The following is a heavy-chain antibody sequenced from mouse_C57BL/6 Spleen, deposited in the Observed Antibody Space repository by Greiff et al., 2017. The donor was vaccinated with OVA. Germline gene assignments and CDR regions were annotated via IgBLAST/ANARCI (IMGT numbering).Heavy chain of an antibody. V-gene: IGHV1-64*01. J-gene: IGHJ1*03. CDR3: ARSDWDYWYFDV. Sequence: QVQLQQPGAELVKPGASVKLSCKASGYTFTSYWMHWVKQRPGQGLEWIGMIHPNSGSTNYNEKFKSKATLTVDKSSSTAYMQLSSLTSEDSAVYYCARSDWDYWYFDVWDYWDHGHRLL. CDR2: IHPNSGST. D-gene: IGHD4-1*01. CDR1: GYTFTSYW.